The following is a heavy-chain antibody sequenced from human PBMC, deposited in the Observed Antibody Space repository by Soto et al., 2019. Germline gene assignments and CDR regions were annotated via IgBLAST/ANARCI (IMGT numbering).Heavy chain of an antibody. CDR3: AKDAIAAPGVFDY. CDR2: ISAYNGNT. J-gene: IGHJ4*02. D-gene: IGHD6-13*01. V-gene: IGHV1-18*01. Sequence: VKVSCKASGYSFISYGISWVRQAPGQGLEWMGWISAYNGNTNYAQKLQGRVTMTTDTSTSTAFMELRSLRSDDTAVYYCAKDAIAAPGVFDYWGQGTLVTVSS. CDR1: GYSFISYG.